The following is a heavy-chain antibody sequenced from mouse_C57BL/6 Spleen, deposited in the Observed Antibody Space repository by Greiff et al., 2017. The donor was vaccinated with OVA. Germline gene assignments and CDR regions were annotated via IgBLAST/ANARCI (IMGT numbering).Heavy chain of an antibody. CDR3: ARGTTVVATDAMDY. V-gene: IGHV1-69*01. CDR1: GYTFTSYW. CDR2: IDPSDSST. J-gene: IGHJ4*01. D-gene: IGHD1-1*01. Sequence: VQLQQPGAELVMPGASVKLSCKASGYTFTSYWMHWVKQRPGQGLEWIGEIDPSDSSTNYNQKFKGKSTLTVDKSSSTAYMQLSSLTSEDSAVYYCARGTTVVATDAMDYWGQGTSVTVSS.